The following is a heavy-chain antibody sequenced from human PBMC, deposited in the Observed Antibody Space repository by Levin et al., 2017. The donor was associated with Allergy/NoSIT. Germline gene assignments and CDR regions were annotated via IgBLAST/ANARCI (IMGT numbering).Heavy chain of an antibody. CDR2: INTNTGNP. CDR3: ARGSSSSWPSPVDY. J-gene: IGHJ4*02. CDR1: GYTFTSYA. Sequence: PGGSLRLSCKASGYTFTSYAMNWVRQAPGQGLEWMGWINTNTGNPTYAQGFTGRFVFSLDTSVSTAYLQISSLKAEDTAVYYCARGSSSSWPSPVDYWGQGTLVTVSS. V-gene: IGHV7-4-1*02. D-gene: IGHD6-13*01.